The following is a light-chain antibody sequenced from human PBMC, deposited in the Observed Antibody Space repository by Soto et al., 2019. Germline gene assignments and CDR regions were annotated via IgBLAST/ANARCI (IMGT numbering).Light chain of an antibody. CDR2: GAS. Sequence: EIVLTQSPGTLSLSPGERATLSCRASQSVSSSSYLAWYKQKPAQAPRLLIYGASSRATGIPDRFSGSGSATDFTLTISRLEPEDFAVYYCRQYGSSPSYTFGQGTKLEIK. V-gene: IGKV3-20*01. CDR1: QSVSSSSY. CDR3: RQYGSSPSYT. J-gene: IGKJ2*01.